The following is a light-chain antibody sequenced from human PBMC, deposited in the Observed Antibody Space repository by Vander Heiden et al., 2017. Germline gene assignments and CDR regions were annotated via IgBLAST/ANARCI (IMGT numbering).Light chain of an antibody. CDR3: QQYYSTPYT. J-gene: IGKJ2*01. CDR2: WAS. Sequence: IVMTPSPDSLAVSLGERATMHCKSSQTVLYNSNNKNYLAWYQQKPGQPPKLLIYWASTRESGVPDRFSGSGSGTDFTLTISSLQAEDVAVYYCQQYYSTPYTFGQGTKLEIK. CDR1: QTVLYNSNNKNY. V-gene: IGKV4-1*01.